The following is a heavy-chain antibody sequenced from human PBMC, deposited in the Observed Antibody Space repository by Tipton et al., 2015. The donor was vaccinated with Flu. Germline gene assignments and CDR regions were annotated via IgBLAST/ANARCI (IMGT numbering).Heavy chain of an antibody. CDR1: GYTFTSYY. Sequence: QLVQSGAEVKKPGASVKVSCKASGYTFTSYYMHWVRQAPGQGLEWMGIINPSGGSTSYAQKFQGRVTMTRDTSTSTVYMELSSLRSEDTAVYYCARAGYCSGGSCYSRSYYYYGVDVWGQGTTVTVSS. J-gene: IGHJ6*02. V-gene: IGHV1-46*01. CDR2: INPSGGST. CDR3: ARAGYCSGGSCYSRSYYYYGVDV. D-gene: IGHD2-15*01.